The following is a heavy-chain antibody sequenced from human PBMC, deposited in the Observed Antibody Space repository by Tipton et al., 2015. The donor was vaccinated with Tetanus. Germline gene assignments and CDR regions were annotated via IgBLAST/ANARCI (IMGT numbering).Heavy chain of an antibody. Sequence: RSLRLSCSASGFTFRNYAMHWVRQAPGKGPEWVAVMSYDGGNKYYADSVKGRFTISRDNFKNTLYLQMSSLRTEDTAVYFCARAPNSGTSPYFYHYMDVWGKGTTVTVSS. D-gene: IGHD3-10*01. CDR3: ARAPNSGTSPYFYHYMDV. J-gene: IGHJ6*03. CDR2: MSYDGGNK. CDR1: GFTFRNYA. V-gene: IGHV3-30-3*01.